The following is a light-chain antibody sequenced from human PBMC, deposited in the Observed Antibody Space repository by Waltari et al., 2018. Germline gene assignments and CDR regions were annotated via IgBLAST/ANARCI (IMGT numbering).Light chain of an antibody. CDR2: EVS. V-gene: IGLV2-14*01. CDR3: SSYTTSSAPGV. CDR1: DSDVGAYDF. J-gene: IGLJ1*01. Sequence: QSALTQPASVSGSPGQSITISCSGPDSDVGAYDFVSWYQQHPGKAPHLIIYEVSNRHSGISNRFSASKSGNTASLTISGLQAEDEADYYCSSYTTSSAPGVFGTGTRVTVL.